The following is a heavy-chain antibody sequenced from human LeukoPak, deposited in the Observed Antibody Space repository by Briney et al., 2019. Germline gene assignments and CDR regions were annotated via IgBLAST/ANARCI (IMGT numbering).Heavy chain of an antibody. J-gene: IGHJ5*02. Sequence: SETLSLTCAVYGGSFSGYYWSWIRQPPGKGPEWIGEINHSGSTNYNPSLKSRVTISVDTSKNQFSLKLSSVTAADTAVYYCARKGKQHFQFDPWGQGTLVTVSS. D-gene: IGHD6-13*01. CDR3: ARKGKQHFQFDP. CDR1: GGSFSGYY. V-gene: IGHV4-34*01. CDR2: INHSGST.